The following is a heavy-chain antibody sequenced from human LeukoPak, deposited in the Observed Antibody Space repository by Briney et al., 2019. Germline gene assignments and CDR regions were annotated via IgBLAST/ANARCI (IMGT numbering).Heavy chain of an antibody. J-gene: IGHJ4*02. CDR3: ARGLNFLNYYDSSGYYNDY. D-gene: IGHD3-22*01. V-gene: IGHV4-34*01. CDR2: INHSGST. CDR1: GGSFSGYY. Sequence: PSETLSLTCAVYGGSFSGYYWSWIRQPPGKGLEWIGEINHSGSTNYNPSLKSRVTISVDTSKNQFSLKLSSVTAADTAVYYCARGLNFLNYYDSSGYYNDYWGQGTLVTVSS.